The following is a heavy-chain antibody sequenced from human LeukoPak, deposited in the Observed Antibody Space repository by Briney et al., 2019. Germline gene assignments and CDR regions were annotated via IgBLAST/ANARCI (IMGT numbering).Heavy chain of an antibody. J-gene: IGHJ4*02. Sequence: GGSLRLSCAASGFTFSSYSMNWVRQAPGKRLEWVSSISSSSSYIYYADSVKGRFTISRDDAKNSLYLQMNSLRAEDTAVYYCAREGGYSYGSQTIDYWAREPWSPSPQ. V-gene: IGHV3-21*01. CDR1: GFTFSSYS. D-gene: IGHD5-18*01. CDR2: ISSSSSYI. CDR3: AREGGYSYGSQTIDY.